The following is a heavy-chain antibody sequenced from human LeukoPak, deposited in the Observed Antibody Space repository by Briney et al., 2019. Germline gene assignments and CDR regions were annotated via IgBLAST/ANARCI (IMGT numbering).Heavy chain of an antibody. Sequence: GGSLRLSYAASVFTFSSYAMSWVRQAPGKGLEWVSAIRGSGGSTYYAAFVKGRFTTAGDNSKKTLYMQMNSLRAEDTAVYYCARDRKGAGGYHPDAFDIWGQGTMVTVSS. D-gene: IGHD2-2*01. CDR3: ARDRKGAGGYHPDAFDI. V-gene: IGHV3-23*01. CDR2: IRGSGGST. J-gene: IGHJ3*02. CDR1: VFTFSSYA.